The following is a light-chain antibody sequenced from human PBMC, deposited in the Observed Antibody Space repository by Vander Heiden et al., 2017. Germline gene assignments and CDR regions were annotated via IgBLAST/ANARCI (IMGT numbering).Light chain of an antibody. J-gene: IGLJ2*01. CDR1: SRDVGGYNY. V-gene: IGLV2-14*01. CDR3: STYTSSSTLVV. Sequence: THSPPVSVSRAQSITISCTGTSRDVGGYNYVSWYQQHPGKAPKLMIYDVSNHRSAGVNHYFCAKKCDTAALTTIWLQAEDEADYYYSTYTSSSTLVVFGGGTKLTVL. CDR2: DVS.